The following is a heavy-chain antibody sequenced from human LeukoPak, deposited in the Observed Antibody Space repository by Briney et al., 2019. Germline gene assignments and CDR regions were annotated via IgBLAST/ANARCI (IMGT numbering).Heavy chain of an antibody. V-gene: IGHV4-59*01. D-gene: IGHD4-17*01. J-gene: IGHJ6*02. CDR3: ARDIGVTTGENYYYYNGMDV. Sequence: PSETLSLTCTVSGGSISSYYWGWIRQPPGKGLEWIGYIYYSGSTNYNPSLKSRVTISVDTSKNQFSLKLSSVTAADTAVYYCARDIGVTTGENYYYYNGMDVWGQGTTVTVSS. CDR1: GGSISSYY. CDR2: IYYSGST.